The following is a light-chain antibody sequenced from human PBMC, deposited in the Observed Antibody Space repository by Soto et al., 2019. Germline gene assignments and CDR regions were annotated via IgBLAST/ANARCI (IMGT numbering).Light chain of an antibody. CDR3: QQAHSLPWT. V-gene: IGKV1-5*01. CDR2: DAS. CDR1: QSISSW. Sequence: DIQMTQSPSTLSASVGDRVTITCRASQSISSWLAWYQQKPGKAPKLLIYDASSLESGVPSRFSGSGSGTEFTLTISSLQPDDFAPYFCQQAHSLPWTFGQGTKVELK. J-gene: IGKJ1*01.